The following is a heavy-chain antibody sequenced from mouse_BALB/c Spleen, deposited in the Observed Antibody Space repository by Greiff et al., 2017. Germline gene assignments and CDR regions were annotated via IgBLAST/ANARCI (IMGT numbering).Heavy chain of an antibody. CDR3: ARRASHYAMDY. Sequence: EVKVVESGGGLVKPGGSLKLSCAASGFTFSDYYMYWVRQTPEKRLEWVATISDGGSYTYYPDSVKGRFTISRDNAKNNLYLQMSSLKSEDTAMYYCARRASHYAMDYWGQGTSVTVSS. V-gene: IGHV5-4*02. J-gene: IGHJ4*01. CDR1: GFTFSDYY. CDR2: ISDGGSYT. D-gene: IGHD3-3*01.